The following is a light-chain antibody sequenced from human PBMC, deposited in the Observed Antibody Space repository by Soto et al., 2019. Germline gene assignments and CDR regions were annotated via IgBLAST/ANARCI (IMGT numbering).Light chain of an antibody. CDR1: QSVSSN. CDR2: GAS. Sequence: EIVMTQSPATLSVSPGERATLSCRASQSVSSNLAWYQQKPGQAPRLLIYGASTRATGIPARFSGSGSGTEITLTISSLQSEDFAVYYCQQYNNWIAFGQGTTLEIK. J-gene: IGKJ2*01. CDR3: QQYNNWIA. V-gene: IGKV3-15*01.